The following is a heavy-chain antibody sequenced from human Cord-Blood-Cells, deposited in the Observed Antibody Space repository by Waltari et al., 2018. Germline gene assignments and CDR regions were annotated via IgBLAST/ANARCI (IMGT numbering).Heavy chain of an antibody. CDR1: GFPFSSYW. Sequence: EVQLVESGGGLVQPGGSLRLSCAASGFPFSSYWMSWVRQAPGKGLEWVANIKQDGSEKYYVDSVKGRFTISRDNAKNSLYLQMNSLRAEDTAVYYCARAPYSSSSGWYFDYWGQGTLVTVSS. CDR3: ARAPYSSSSGWYFDY. V-gene: IGHV3-7*01. J-gene: IGHJ4*02. CDR2: IKQDGSEK. D-gene: IGHD6-6*01.